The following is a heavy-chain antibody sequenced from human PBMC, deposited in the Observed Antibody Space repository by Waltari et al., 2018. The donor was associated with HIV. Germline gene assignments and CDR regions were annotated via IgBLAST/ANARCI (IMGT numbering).Heavy chain of an antibody. J-gene: IGHJ4*02. CDR1: GGSISSSSYY. D-gene: IGHD6-19*01. CDR2: IYYSGST. Sequence: QLQLQESGPGLVKPSETLSLTCTVSGGSISSSSYYWGWIRQPPGKGLEWIGSIYYSGSTYYNPSRKSRVTISVDTSKNQFSLKLSSVTAADTAVYYCARDSVAGLFDYWGQGTLVTVSS. V-gene: IGHV4-39*07. CDR3: ARDSVAGLFDY.